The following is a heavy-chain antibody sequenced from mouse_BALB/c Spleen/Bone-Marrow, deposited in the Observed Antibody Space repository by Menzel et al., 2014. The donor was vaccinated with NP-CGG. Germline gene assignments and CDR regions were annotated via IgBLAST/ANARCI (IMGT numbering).Heavy chain of an antibody. CDR3: ARGGISVDY. Sequence: QVHVKQSGAELVRPGSSVKISCESSGYVFSTYWINWVKQRPGQGLEWIGQIYPGDGDTDYNGKFKDKATLTADKSSNTAYMQLSSLTSEDSAVYFCARGGISVDYRGQGTTLTVSS. V-gene: IGHV1-80*01. CDR1: GYVFSTYW. J-gene: IGHJ2*01. CDR2: IYPGDGDT.